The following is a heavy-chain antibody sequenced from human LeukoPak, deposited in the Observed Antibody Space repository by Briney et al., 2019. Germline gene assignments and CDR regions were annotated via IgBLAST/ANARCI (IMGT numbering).Heavy chain of an antibody. Sequence: PSETLSLTCAVYGGSFSGYYWSWIRQPPGKGLEWIGEINHSGSTNYNPSLKSRVTISVDTTKNHFSLKLSSVTAADTAVDYCARHFKHVRSGTQHWFDPWGQGTLVTVSS. CDR3: ARHFKHVRSGTQHWFDP. V-gene: IGHV4-34*01. D-gene: IGHD1-14*01. CDR1: GGSFSGYY. CDR2: INHSGST. J-gene: IGHJ5*02.